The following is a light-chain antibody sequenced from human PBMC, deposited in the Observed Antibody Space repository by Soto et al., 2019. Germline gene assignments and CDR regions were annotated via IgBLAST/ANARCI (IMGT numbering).Light chain of an antibody. CDR1: QSVSNY. CDR3: QQRSTWPWT. Sequence: IALTQSPANLCVAAGGRAILSCWASQSVSNYVAWYQQKPAQAPRPLIYDASNRATGIPARFSGSVSGTDCTLTISSLETEDGAVYYCQQRSTWPWTFGQGTKVDIK. J-gene: IGKJ1*01. CDR2: DAS. V-gene: IGKV3-11*01.